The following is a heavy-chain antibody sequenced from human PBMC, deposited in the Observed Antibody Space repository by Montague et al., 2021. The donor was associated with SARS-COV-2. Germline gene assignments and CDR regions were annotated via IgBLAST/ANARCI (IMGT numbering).Heavy chain of an antibody. D-gene: IGHD5-12*01. CDR1: GFTFNTYW. V-gene: IGHV3-74*03. J-gene: IGHJ4*02. CDR2: INSDETSI. Sequence: SLRLSCAASGFTFNTYWMNWVRQEPGKGLVSISRINSDETSISYADSVKGRFTVFRVNTKNILYLQMNSLRVEDTAVYYCAMGWLPDFWGQGTQVTVSS. CDR3: AMGWLPDF.